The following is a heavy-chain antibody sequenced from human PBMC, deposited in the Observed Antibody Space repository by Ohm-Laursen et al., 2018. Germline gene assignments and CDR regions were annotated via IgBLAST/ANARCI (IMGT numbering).Heavy chain of an antibody. CDR2: MNPKSGDT. Sequence: ASVKVSCKASGYTFINYDIHWVRQASGQGLEWMGWMNPKSGDTGYAHKFQGRVTMARNASISTANMEMSSLRSEDTAVYYCARDGVGFGVVAATRLAYWGQGTLVTVSS. V-gene: IGHV1-8*01. CDR1: GYTFINYD. CDR3: ARDGVGFGVVAATRLAY. J-gene: IGHJ4*02. D-gene: IGHD2-15*01.